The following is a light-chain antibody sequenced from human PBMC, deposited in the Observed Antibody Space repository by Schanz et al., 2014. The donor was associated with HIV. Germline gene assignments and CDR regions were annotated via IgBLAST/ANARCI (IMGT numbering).Light chain of an antibody. CDR1: QGISTY. V-gene: IGKV1-9*01. CDR2: DAI. J-gene: IGKJ4*01. Sequence: IQLTQSPSSLSASAGDRVTITCRASQGISTYLAWYQQTPGKAPKLLIYDAITLQPGVPSRFSGSGSGTDFTLSISSLHPEDSATYYCQQLSSYPFTFGGGTKVEIK. CDR3: QQLSSYPFT.